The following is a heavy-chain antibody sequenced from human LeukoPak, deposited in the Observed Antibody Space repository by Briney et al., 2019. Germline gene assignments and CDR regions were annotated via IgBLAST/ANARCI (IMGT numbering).Heavy chain of an antibody. D-gene: IGHD3-22*01. V-gene: IGHV3-30-3*01. CDR2: ISYDGSNK. CDR1: GFTFSSYA. Sequence: GGSLRLSCAASGFTFSSYAMHWVRQAPGKGLEWVAVISYDGSNKYYADSVKGRFTISRDNSKNTLYLQMNSLRAEDTAVYYCARDLSYYDSSGYYYAFDYWGQGTLVTVSS. J-gene: IGHJ4*02. CDR3: ARDLSYYDSSGYYYAFDY.